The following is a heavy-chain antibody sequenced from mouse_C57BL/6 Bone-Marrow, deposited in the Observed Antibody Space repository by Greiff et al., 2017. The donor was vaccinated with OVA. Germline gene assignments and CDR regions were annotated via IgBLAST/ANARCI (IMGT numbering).Heavy chain of an antibody. CDR3: ARGYYGSSQYYFDY. J-gene: IGHJ2*01. D-gene: IGHD1-1*01. V-gene: IGHV1-19*01. CDR1: GYTFTDYY. CDR2: INPYNGGT. Sequence: EVQLQQSGPVLVKPGASVKMSCKASGYTFTDYYMNWVKQSHGKSLEWIGVINPYNGGTSYNQKFKGKATLTVDKSSSTAYMELNSLTSEDSAVYYCARGYYGSSQYYFDYWGQGTTLTVAS.